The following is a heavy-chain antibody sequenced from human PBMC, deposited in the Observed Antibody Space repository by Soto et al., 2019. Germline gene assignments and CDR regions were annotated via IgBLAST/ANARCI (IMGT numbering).Heavy chain of an antibody. D-gene: IGHD6-19*01. V-gene: IGHV3-30*18. CDR1: GFTFSSYG. Sequence: QVQLVESGGGVVQPGRSLRLSCAASGFTFSSYGMHWVRQAPGMGLEWVAVISYDGSNKYYADSVKGRFTISRDNSKNTLYLQMSSLRAEDTAVYYCAKDRGSGWYSFDYWGQGTLVTVSS. CDR3: AKDRGSGWYSFDY. J-gene: IGHJ4*02. CDR2: ISYDGSNK.